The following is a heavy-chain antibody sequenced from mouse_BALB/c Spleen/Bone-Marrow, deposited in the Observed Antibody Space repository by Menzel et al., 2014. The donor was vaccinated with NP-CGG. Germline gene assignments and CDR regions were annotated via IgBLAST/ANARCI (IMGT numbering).Heavy chain of an antibody. CDR1: GFTFSDYY. V-gene: IGHV5-4*02. J-gene: IGHJ1*01. CDR2: ISDGGSYT. Sequence: EVQLQESGGGLVKPGGSLKLSCAASGFTFSDYYMYWVRQTPEKRLEWVATISDGGSYTYYPDSVKGRFTISRDNAKNNLYLQMSSPKSEDTAMYYCARVVTTATLYWYFDVWGAGTTVTVSS. CDR3: ARVVTTATLYWYFDV. D-gene: IGHD1-2*01.